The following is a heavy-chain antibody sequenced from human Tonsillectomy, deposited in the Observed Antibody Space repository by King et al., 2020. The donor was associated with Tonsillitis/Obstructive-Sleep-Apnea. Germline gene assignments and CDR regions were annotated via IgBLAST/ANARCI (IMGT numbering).Heavy chain of an antibody. D-gene: IGHD2-2*01. Sequence: ITLKESGPTLVKPTQTLTLTCTFSGFSLSTSGVGVGWIRQPPGKALEWLALIYWDDDKRYSPSLKRRLTITKDTSKNQVVLTMTNMEPVDTATSYCAHSLGGPGIVLVPGDAFDIWGQGTMVTVSS. CDR3: AHSLGGPGIVLVPGDAFDI. V-gene: IGHV2-5*02. J-gene: IGHJ3*02. CDR1: GFSLSTSGVG. CDR2: IYWDDDK.